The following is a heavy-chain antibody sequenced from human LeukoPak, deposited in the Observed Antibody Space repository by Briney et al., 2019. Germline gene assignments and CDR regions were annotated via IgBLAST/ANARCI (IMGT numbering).Heavy chain of an antibody. D-gene: IGHD3-10*01. J-gene: IGHJ4*02. V-gene: IGHV4-4*07. Sequence: PSETLSLTCTVSGASISSYYWRWIRQPAGKGLEWIGRIYTSGSTNYNPSLKCRVTMSDDTSKNQSSLKLTSVTAADTAVYYCARKFYYGSGYYFDYWGQGILVTVSS. CDR1: GASISSYY. CDR3: ARKFYYGSGYYFDY. CDR2: IYTSGST.